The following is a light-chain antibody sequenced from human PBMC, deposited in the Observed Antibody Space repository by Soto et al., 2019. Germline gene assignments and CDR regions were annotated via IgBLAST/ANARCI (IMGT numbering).Light chain of an antibody. CDR1: SSDVASYNY. CDR2: EVT. V-gene: IGLV2-14*01. J-gene: IGLJ1*01. CDR3: SSYTTNNTCV. Sequence: QSALTQPASVSGSPGQSITISCTGTSSDVASYNYVSWYQQHPGKAPKLIISEVTNRPSGVSARFSGSKSGITASLTISGLQAEDEADYYCSSYTTNNTCVFGTGTKLTVL.